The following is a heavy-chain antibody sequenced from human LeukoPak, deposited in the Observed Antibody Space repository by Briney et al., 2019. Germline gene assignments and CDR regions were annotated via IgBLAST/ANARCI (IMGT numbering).Heavy chain of an antibody. CDR1: GTSITSGGYY. V-gene: IGHV4-31*03. J-gene: IGHJ3*02. Sequence: PSQTLSLTCTLSGTSITSGGYYWSWVRQHPGQGLEWIGHVYYSGNTHFNPSLESRLTMSVDTSENQFSLNPSSVTAADTAVYYCARLGAAYALDIWGQGTVVTVSS. CDR2: VYYSGNT. CDR3: ARLGAAYALDI. D-gene: IGHD1-26*01.